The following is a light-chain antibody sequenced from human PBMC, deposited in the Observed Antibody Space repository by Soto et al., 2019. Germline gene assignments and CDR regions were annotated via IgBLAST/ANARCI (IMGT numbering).Light chain of an antibody. J-gene: IGLJ1*01. CDR1: SSDVGIYNY. CDR2: EVS. CDR3: SSYTTSSTRV. V-gene: IGLV2-14*01. Sequence: QSVLTQPASVSGSPGQSIAISCTGSSSDVGIYNYVSWYQQHPGKVPKLIIYEVSNRPSGVSNRFSGSKSGNTASLTISGLQPEDEADYYCSSYTTSSTRVFGTGTKVTVL.